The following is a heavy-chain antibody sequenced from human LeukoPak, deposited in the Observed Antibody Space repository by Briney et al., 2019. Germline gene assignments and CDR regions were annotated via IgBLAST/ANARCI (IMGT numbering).Heavy chain of an antibody. CDR1: GGTFNNYA. CDR3: AATDGYIHRHPLYYLDY. J-gene: IGHJ4*02. Sequence: ASVKVSCKASGGTFNNYAISWVRQAPGQGPEWMGGVMPLFGTPSYAQKFQGRVTVITDDSTNTAYMEVSSLRYDNTAIYYCAATDGYIHRHPLYYLDYWGQGTLVIVSS. V-gene: IGHV1-69*05. CDR2: VMPLFGTP. D-gene: IGHD5-24*01.